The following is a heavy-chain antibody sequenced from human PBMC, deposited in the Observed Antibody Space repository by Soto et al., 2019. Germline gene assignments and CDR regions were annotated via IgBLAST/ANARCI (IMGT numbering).Heavy chain of an antibody. CDR1: GFTFSAYA. J-gene: IGHJ3*02. D-gene: IGHD1-20*01. CDR2: ISTASST. CDR3: ARAIPGGTLHAFDI. Sequence: LRLSCAASGFTFSAYAMSWVRQAPGKGLEWVSTISTASSTYYADSVKGRFTISRDNSRNTAYLQMSSLRAEDTALYYCARAIPGGTLHAFDIWGQGTVVTV. V-gene: IGHV3-23*05.